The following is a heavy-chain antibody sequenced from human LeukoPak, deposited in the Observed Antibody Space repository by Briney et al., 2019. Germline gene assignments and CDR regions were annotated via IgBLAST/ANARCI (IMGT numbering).Heavy chain of an antibody. J-gene: IGHJ4*02. Sequence: GGSLRLSCAASGFTFSSYEMNWVRQAPGMGLEWVSYISSSGSTIYYADSVKGRFTISRDNAKNSLYLQMNSLRAEDTAVYYCARGGPYYYDSSGYYPFDYWGQGTLVTVSS. CDR2: ISSSGSTI. CDR1: GFTFSSYE. V-gene: IGHV3-48*03. D-gene: IGHD3-22*01. CDR3: ARGGPYYYDSSGYYPFDY.